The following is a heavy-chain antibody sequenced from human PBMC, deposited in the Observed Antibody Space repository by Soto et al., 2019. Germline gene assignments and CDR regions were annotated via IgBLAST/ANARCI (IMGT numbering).Heavy chain of an antibody. V-gene: IGHV4-39*01. CDR1: GGSISSSSYY. CDR3: ARLWEDYDFWSGYYLYYFDY. CDR2: IYYSGST. Sequence: KPSETLSLTCTVSGGSISSSSYYWGWIRQPPGKGLEWIGSIYYSGSTYYNPSLKSRVTISVDTSKNQFSLKLSSVTAADTAVYYCARLWEDYDFWSGYYLYYFDYWGQGNLVTVSS. D-gene: IGHD3-3*01. J-gene: IGHJ4*02.